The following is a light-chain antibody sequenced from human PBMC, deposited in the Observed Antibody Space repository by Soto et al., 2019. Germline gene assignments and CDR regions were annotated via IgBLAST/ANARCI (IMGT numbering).Light chain of an antibody. CDR2: DVS. CDR3: CSYAGSYTLGV. V-gene: IGLV2-11*01. Sequence: QSALTQSRSVSGSPGQSVTISCTGTTRDVGGYKYVSWYQQHPGKAPKLMIYDVSERPSGVPDRFSGPKSGNTASLTISGLQAEDEADYYCCSYAGSYTLGVFGTGTKLTVL. J-gene: IGLJ1*01. CDR1: TRDVGGYKY.